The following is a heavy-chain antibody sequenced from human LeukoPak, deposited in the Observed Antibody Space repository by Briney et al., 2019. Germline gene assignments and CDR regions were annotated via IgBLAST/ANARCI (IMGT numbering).Heavy chain of an antibody. V-gene: IGHV4-61*02. D-gene: IGHD3-3*01. CDR1: GGSISSGSYY. CDR3: ARDSPLGSGYSVCDY. J-gene: IGHJ4*02. CDR2: IYTSGST. Sequence: SQALSLTCTVSGGSISSGSYYWSWIRQPAGKGLEWIGRIYTSGSTNYNPSLKSRVTISVDTSKNQFSLKLSSVTAADTAVYYCARDSPLGSGYSVCDYWGQGTLVTVSS.